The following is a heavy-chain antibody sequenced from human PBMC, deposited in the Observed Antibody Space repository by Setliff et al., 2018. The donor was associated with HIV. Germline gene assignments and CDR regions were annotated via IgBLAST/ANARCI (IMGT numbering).Heavy chain of an antibody. CDR1: HYTFTNYG. Sequence: ASVKVSCKAFHYTFTNYGVTWVRQAPGQGLEWMGWINANDGTTSYAQKFQGRVTMTRDTSTSTAYMELRSLTSDETAVYYCARKHATLPFDYWGQGTLVTVSS. CDR3: ARKHATLPFDY. CDR2: INANDGTT. J-gene: IGHJ4*01. V-gene: IGHV1-18*01. D-gene: IGHD3-16*01.